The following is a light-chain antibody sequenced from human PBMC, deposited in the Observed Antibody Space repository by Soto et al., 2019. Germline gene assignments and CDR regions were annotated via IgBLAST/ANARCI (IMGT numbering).Light chain of an antibody. Sequence: ESVLTQSPGTLSWSLGERATLSCRASQSVSSKLAWYQQKPGQAPRVLIYGASIRATGIPDRFGGSESGTDLTLTISRLAPEDFAVYYCKKYGGSPRTFGQGTKLEI. V-gene: IGKV3-20*01. CDR1: QSVSSK. CDR2: GAS. CDR3: KKYGGSPRT. J-gene: IGKJ2*01.